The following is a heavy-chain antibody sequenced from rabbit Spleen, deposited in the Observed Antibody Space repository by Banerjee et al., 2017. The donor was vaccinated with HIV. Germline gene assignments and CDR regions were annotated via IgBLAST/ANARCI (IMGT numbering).Heavy chain of an antibody. CDR1: GFSFSNKA. CDR2: IDPIFGRT. CDR3: VRDLGYDDYSEKGYFNL. V-gene: IGHV1S47*01. D-gene: IGHD2-1*01. Sequence: QEQLVESGGGLVKPEGSLKLSCTASGFSFSNKAVMCWVRQAPGKGLEWIGLIDPIFGRTYYASWVNGRFTISSHNAQNTLYLQLNSLTAADTATYFCVRDLGYDDYSEKGYFNLWGPGTLVTVS. J-gene: IGHJ4*01.